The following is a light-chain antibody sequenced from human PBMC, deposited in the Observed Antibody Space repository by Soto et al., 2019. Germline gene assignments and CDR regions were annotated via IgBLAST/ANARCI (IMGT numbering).Light chain of an antibody. V-gene: IGKV1-39*01. Sequence: DIQMTQSPSSLSASVGDRVTITCRASQGISTYLVWYQQRQGRAPKLLIYAASSLLSGVPSRFSGSGSGTDFTLTISSLQPEDCATYYCQQSYRTPYTFGQGTKLETK. CDR1: QGISTY. CDR3: QQSYRTPYT. J-gene: IGKJ2*01. CDR2: AAS.